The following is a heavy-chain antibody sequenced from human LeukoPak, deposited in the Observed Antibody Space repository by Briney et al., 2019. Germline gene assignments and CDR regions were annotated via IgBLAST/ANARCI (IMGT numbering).Heavy chain of an antibody. CDR2: MNPNTGRT. D-gene: IGHD3-10*01. V-gene: IGHV1-8*01. Sequence: ASVKVSCKASRYTFTSYDINWVREAAGHGLEWMGWMNPNTGRTGYAQKFQGRITMTRYTSINTAYMELTNLRSEDTAIYYCARLSQTPDYYTLGGYYYLDYWGQGTLVTVSS. CDR3: ARLSQTPDYYTLGGYYYLDY. J-gene: IGHJ4*02. CDR1: RYTFTSYD.